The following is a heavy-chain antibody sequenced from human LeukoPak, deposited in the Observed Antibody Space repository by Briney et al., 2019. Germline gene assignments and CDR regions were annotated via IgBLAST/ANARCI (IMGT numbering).Heavy chain of an antibody. CDR3: ARDDYNTLGYNFHH. V-gene: IGHV3-21*04. J-gene: IGHJ1*01. CDR2: ISSSSSYI. Sequence: TPGGSLRLSCAASGFTFSSYSMNWVRQAPGKGLEWVSSISSSSSYIYYADSVKGRFTISRDNAKNTLYLQMNGLRPEDTAFYYCARDDYNTLGYNFHHWGQGTLVTVSS. D-gene: IGHD3-16*01. CDR1: GFTFSSYS.